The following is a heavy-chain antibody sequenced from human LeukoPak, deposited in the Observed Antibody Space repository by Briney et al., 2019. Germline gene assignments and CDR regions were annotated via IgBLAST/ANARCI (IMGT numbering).Heavy chain of an antibody. V-gene: IGHV3-21*01. J-gene: IGHJ4*02. CDR3: ARVHWNDGYFDY. CDR1: GFTFSDYT. Sequence: GGSLRLSCAASGFTFSDYTMNWVRQAPGKGLEWVSSISSGGTYKYYADSVKGRFTISRDNAQNSLYLQMNSLRAEDTAVYYCARVHWNDGYFDYWGQGTLVTVSS. D-gene: IGHD1-1*01. CDR2: ISSGGTYK.